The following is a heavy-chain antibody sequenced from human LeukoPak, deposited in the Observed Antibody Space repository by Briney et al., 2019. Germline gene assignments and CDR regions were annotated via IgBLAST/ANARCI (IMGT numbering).Heavy chain of an antibody. J-gene: IGHJ4*02. V-gene: IGHV3-53*01. CDR1: GFIVSSDY. Sequence: GGSLRLSCAASGFIVSSDYISWVRQTPGKGLEWVSVIYSGGSTFYADSVKGRFTISKDNSKNTVYLQMNSLRAEDTAVYYCASGGKYCTGGACYGDWGQGTLVTVSS. CDR3: ASGGKYCTGGACYGD. D-gene: IGHD2-8*02. CDR2: IYSGGST.